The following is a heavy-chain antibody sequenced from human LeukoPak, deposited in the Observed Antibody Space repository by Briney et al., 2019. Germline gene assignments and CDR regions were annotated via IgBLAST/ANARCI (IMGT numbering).Heavy chain of an antibody. D-gene: IGHD6-6*01. CDR3: ARDREVAARAAVYYMDV. CDR1: GGTFSSYA. CDR2: IIPIFGTA. V-gene: IGHV1-69*05. J-gene: IGHJ6*03. Sequence: SVKVSCKASGGTFSSYAISWVRQAPGQGLEWMGGIIPIFGTANYAQKFQGRVTMTTDTSTSTAYMELRSLRSDDTAVYYCARDREVAARAAVYYMDVWGKGTTVTVSS.